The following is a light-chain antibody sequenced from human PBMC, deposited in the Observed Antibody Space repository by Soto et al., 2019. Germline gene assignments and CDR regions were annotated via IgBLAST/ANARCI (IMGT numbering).Light chain of an antibody. V-gene: IGLV2-14*01. CDR3: TSYTSSSTWV. CDR1: SSDVGGYNY. CDR2: EVS. Sequence: QSVLTQPASVSGSPGQSITISCTGTSSDVGGYNYVSWYRQHPGKAPKLMIYEVSNRPSGVSNRFSGSKSGNTASLAISGLQAEDEADYYCTSYTSSSTWVFGGGTKLTVL. J-gene: IGLJ3*02.